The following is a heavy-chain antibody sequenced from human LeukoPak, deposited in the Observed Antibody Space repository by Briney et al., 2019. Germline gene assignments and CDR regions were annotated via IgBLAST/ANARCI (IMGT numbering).Heavy chain of an antibody. Sequence: GASVKVSCKASGYTFTSYGISWVRQAPGQGLEWMGWISAYNGNTNYAQKLQGRVTMTTDTSTSTAYMELRSLRSDHTAVYYCARGYCSSTSCFVWGWFDPWGQGTLVTVSS. D-gene: IGHD2-2*01. J-gene: IGHJ5*02. CDR1: GYTFTSYG. V-gene: IGHV1-18*01. CDR2: ISAYNGNT. CDR3: ARGYCSSTSCFVWGWFDP.